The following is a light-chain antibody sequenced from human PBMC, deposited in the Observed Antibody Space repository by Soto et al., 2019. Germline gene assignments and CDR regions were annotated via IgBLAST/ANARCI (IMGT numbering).Light chain of an antibody. Sequence: QSALTQPPSASGSPGQSVTISCTGTSSDVGGYNYVSWYQQHPGKAPKTMIYEVSKRPSGVPDRFSGSKPGNTASLTVSGLQAEDEADYYCSSYAGSNNYVFGTGTKLTVL. CDR2: EVS. CDR3: SSYAGSNNYV. CDR1: SSDVGGYNY. V-gene: IGLV2-8*01. J-gene: IGLJ1*01.